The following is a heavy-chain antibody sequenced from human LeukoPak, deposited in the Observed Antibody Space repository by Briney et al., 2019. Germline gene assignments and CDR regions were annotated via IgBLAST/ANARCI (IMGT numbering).Heavy chain of an antibody. J-gene: IGHJ5*02. CDR3: ATDALHSGSYSHWFDP. Sequence: ASVKVSCKVSGYTLTELSMHWVRQAPGKGLEWMGVFDPEDGETIYAQKFQGRVTMTEDTSTDTAYMELSSLRSEDTAVYYCATDALHSGSYSHWFDPWGQGTLVTVSS. CDR2: FDPEDGET. V-gene: IGHV1-24*01. D-gene: IGHD1-26*01. CDR1: GYTLTELS.